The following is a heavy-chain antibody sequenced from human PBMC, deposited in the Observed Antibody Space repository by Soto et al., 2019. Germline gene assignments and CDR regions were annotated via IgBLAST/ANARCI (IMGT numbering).Heavy chain of an antibody. V-gene: IGHV4-30-2*01. Sequence: QLQLQESGSGLVKPSQTLSLTCAVSGGSISSGGYSWSWIRQPPWKGLEWIGYIYHSGSTYYNPSLKSRVTISVDRSKNQFSLKLSSVTAADTAVYYWARVSNPPPNWFDPWGQGTLVTFSA. J-gene: IGHJ5*02. CDR2: IYHSGST. D-gene: IGHD4-4*01. CDR1: GGSISSGGYS. CDR3: ARVSNPPPNWFDP.